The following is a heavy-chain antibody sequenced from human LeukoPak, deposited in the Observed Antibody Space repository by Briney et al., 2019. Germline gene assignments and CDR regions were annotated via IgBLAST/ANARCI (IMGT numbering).Heavy chain of an antibody. CDR3: ARDIVVALPYYYYYGMDV. CDR1: GYTFTSYG. V-gene: IGHV1-69*13. J-gene: IGHJ6*02. CDR2: IIPIFGTA. D-gene: IGHD2-2*01. Sequence: ASVKVSCKASGYTFTSYGISWVRQAPGQGLEWMGGIIPIFGTANYAQKFQGRVTITADESTSTAYMELSSLRSEDTAVYYCARDIVVALPYYYYYGMDVWGQGTTVTVSS.